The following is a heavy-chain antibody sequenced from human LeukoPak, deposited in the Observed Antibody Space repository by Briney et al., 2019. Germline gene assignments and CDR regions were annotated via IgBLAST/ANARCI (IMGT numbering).Heavy chain of an antibody. CDR3: ARGAYCGGGCYRPFDY. D-gene: IGHD2-21*01. V-gene: IGHV3-72*01. CDR1: GFTFSDHY. Sequence: GGSLRLSCAASGFTFSDHYMDWVRQAPGKGLEWVGRTRNKAKGYTTEYAASVKGRFTISRDDSKNSLYLQMNNLKTEDTAVYYCARGAYCGGGCYRPFDYWGQGTLVTVSS. CDR2: TRNKAKGYTT. J-gene: IGHJ4*02.